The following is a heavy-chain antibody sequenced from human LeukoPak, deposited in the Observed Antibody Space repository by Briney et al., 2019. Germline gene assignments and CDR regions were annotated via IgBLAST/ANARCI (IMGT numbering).Heavy chain of an antibody. Sequence: GRSLRLSCAASGFAFSSYAMHWVRQAPGKGLEWVAVISYDGSNKYYADSVKGRFTISRDNSKNTLYLQMNSLRAEDTAVYYCAREGSGSYYGDAFDIWGQGTMVTVSS. D-gene: IGHD1-26*01. J-gene: IGHJ3*02. CDR1: GFAFSSYA. V-gene: IGHV3-30*04. CDR3: AREGSGSYYGDAFDI. CDR2: ISYDGSNK.